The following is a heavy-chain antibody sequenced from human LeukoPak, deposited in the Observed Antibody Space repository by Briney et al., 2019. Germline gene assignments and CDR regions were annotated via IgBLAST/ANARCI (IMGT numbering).Heavy chain of an antibody. J-gene: IGHJ3*02. V-gene: IGHV3-53*01. CDR2: IYSGGST. Sequence: GWSLRLSCAASGFTVSSNYMSWVRQAPGKGLEWVSIIYSGGSTYYADSVKGRFTISRDISKNTPYLQMNSLRAEDTAVYYCARGGFDGFDIWGLGTMVTGSS. CDR3: ARGGFDGFDI. CDR1: GFTVSSNY.